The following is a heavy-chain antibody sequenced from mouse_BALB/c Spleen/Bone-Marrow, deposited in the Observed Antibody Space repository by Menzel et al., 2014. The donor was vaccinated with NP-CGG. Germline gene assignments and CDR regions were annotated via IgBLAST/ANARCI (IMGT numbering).Heavy chain of an antibody. CDR1: GFDFGRYW. Sequence: EVKVEESGGGLVQPGGSLKLSCAASGFDFGRYWMSWVRQAPGKGLEWIGEISPDSSSINYTPSLKDKFIISRDNAKNTLYLQMSKVRSEDTALYYCARPGDYDAMDYWGQGTSVTVSS. CDR3: ARPGDYDAMDY. J-gene: IGHJ4*01. V-gene: IGHV4-1*02. CDR2: ISPDSSSI.